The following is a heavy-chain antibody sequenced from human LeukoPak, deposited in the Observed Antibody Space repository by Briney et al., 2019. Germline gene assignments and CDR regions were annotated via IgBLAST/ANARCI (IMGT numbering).Heavy chain of an antibody. CDR2: IRYDGNDK. V-gene: IGHV3-30*02. CDR3: ARRAGAYSHPYDY. D-gene: IGHD4/OR15-4a*01. CDR1: GFTFSYYG. J-gene: IGHJ4*02. Sequence: PGGSLRLSCAASGFTFSYYGMHWVRQAPGKGLEWVAFIRYDGNDKFYAESVKGRFTISRDNSKNTLYLQMNSLRAEDTAVYYCARRAGAYSHPYDYWGQGTLVTVSS.